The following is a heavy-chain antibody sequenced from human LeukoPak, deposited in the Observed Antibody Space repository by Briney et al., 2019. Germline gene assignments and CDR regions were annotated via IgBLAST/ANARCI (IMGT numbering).Heavy chain of an antibody. Sequence: SETLSLTCAVYGGSIRGYWWSWIRQPPGRGLEWIGEINDAGRTNHNPFVKSPITISVDTSKNQFSLNLHSVTAADTAMYYCARHTHEQKGAARPDYYYYYMDVWGKGTTVTVSS. V-gene: IGHV4-34*01. D-gene: IGHD6-6*01. CDR1: GGSIRGYW. CDR2: INDAGRT. J-gene: IGHJ6*03. CDR3: ARHTHEQKGAARPDYYYYYMDV.